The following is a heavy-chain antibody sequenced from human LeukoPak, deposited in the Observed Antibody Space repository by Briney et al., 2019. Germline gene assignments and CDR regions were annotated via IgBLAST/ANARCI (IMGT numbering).Heavy chain of an antibody. CDR1: GYSLTDLS. CDR2: FDPEDGKT. CDR3: ATDHYRSGYDWGDY. V-gene: IGHV1-24*01. J-gene: IGHJ4*02. Sequence: ASVKVSCKVSGYSLTDLSIHWVRQAPGKGLEWMGGFDPEDGKTIYAQRFQGRVTVTEDTSTDTAYMVLSSLRSDDTAVYYCATDHYRSGYDWGDYWGQGTLITVSS. D-gene: IGHD5-12*01.